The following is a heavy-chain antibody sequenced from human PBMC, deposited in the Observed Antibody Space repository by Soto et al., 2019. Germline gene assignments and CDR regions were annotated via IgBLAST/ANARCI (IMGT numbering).Heavy chain of an antibody. CDR3: AREAWRYCSSTSCYEINYFDY. Sequence: GGSLRLSCAASGFTFSSYGMHWVRQAPGKGLEWVAVIWYDGSNKYYADSVKGRFTISRDNSKNTLYLQMNSLRAEDTAVYYCAREAWRYCSSTSCYEINYFDYWGQGTLVNVPP. CDR1: GFTFSSYG. J-gene: IGHJ4*02. CDR2: IWYDGSNK. V-gene: IGHV3-33*01. D-gene: IGHD2-2*01.